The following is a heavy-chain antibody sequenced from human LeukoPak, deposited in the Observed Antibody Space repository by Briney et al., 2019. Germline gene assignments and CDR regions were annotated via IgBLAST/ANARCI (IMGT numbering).Heavy chain of an antibody. CDR1: GGSISSGGYY. D-gene: IGHD3-22*01. CDR2: IYHSGST. J-gene: IGHJ4*02. CDR3: ARTLDSSGYYSDH. Sequence: SQTLSLTCTVSGGSISSGGYYWSWIRQPPGKGLEWIGYIYHSGSTYYNPSLKSRVTISVDRSKNQFSLKLSSVTAADTAVYYCARTLDSSGYYSDHWGQGTLVTVSS. V-gene: IGHV4-30-2*01.